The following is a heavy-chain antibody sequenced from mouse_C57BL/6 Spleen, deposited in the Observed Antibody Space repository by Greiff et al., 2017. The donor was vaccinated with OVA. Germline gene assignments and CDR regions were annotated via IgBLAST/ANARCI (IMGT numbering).Heavy chain of an antibody. D-gene: IGHD4-1*01. CDR2: IYPGDGDT. CDR1: GYAFSSYW. Sequence: QVQLKQSGAELVKPGASVKISCKASGYAFSSYWMNWVKQRPGKGLEWIGQIYPGDGDTNYNGKFKGKATLTADKSSSTAYMQLSSLTSEDSAVYVCAREELGNAMDYWGQGTSVTVSS. J-gene: IGHJ4*01. V-gene: IGHV1-80*01. CDR3: AREELGNAMDY.